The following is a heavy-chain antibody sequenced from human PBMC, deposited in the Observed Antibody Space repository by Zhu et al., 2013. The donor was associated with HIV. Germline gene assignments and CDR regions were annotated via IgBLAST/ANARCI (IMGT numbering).Heavy chain of an antibody. CDR3: ARDRTYSSSSSYYYYGMDV. V-gene: IGHV1-2*02. CDR1: GYTFTGYY. D-gene: IGHD6-6*01. Sequence: QVQLVQSGAEVKKPGASVKVSCKASGYTFTGYYMHWVRQAPGQGLEWMGWINPNSGGTNYAQKFQGRVTMTRDTSISTAYMELSRLRSDDTAVYYCARDRTYSSSSSYYYYGMDVWGQGTTVTVSS. J-gene: IGHJ6*02. CDR2: INPNSGGT.